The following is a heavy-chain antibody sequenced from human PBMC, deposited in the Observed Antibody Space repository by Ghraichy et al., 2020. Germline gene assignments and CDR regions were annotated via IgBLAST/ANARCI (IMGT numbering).Heavy chain of an antibody. Sequence: GGSLRLSCAASGFTFSSHWMTWVRQAPGKGLEWVANIKQDGSQRLYVDSVKGRFTVSRDNARNSLFLQMDSLRAEDTAIYYCARDAMFMPDAWGQGSLVTVSS. V-gene: IGHV3-7*01. CDR2: IKQDGSQR. CDR3: ARDAMFMPDA. J-gene: IGHJ5*02. D-gene: IGHD2-2*01. CDR1: GFTFSSHW.